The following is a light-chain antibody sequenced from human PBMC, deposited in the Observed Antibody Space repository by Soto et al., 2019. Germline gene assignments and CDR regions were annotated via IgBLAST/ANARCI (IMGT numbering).Light chain of an antibody. Sequence: EIVLTQSPGTLSLSPGERATLSCRASQSVSSSYLAWYQQKPGQAPRLLIYRTSNRATGIPDRFSGSGSGTDFTLTISSLEPEDFAVYYCQQRSSWPRTFGQGTKVEIK. CDR2: RTS. CDR1: QSVSSSY. CDR3: QQRSSWPRT. V-gene: IGKV3D-20*02. J-gene: IGKJ1*01.